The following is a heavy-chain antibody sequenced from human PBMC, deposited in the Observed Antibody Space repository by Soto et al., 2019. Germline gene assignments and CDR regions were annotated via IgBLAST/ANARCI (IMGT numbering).Heavy chain of an antibody. Sequence: GGSLRLSCAASGFTFSSYGMHWVRQAPGKGLEWVAVIWYDGSNKYYADSVKGRFTISRDNSKNTLYLQMNSLRAEDTAVYYCARDPSRLFSSSSGDYYYYYYMDVWGKGTTVTVSS. CDR1: GFTFSSYG. CDR2: IWYDGSNK. CDR3: ARDPSRLFSSSSGDYYYYYYMDV. J-gene: IGHJ6*03. D-gene: IGHD6-6*01. V-gene: IGHV3-33*08.